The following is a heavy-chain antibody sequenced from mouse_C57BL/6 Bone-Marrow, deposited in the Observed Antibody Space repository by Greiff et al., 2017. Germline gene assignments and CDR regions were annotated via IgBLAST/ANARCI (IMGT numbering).Heavy chain of an antibody. Sequence: EVKLQESGPGMVKPSQSLSLTCTVTGYSITSGYDWHWIRHFPGNKLEWMGYISYSGSTNYNPSLKSRISITHDTSKNHFFLKLNSVTTEDTATYDCAREGWALYWYFDVWGQGTTLTVSS. V-gene: IGHV3-1*01. CDR2: ISYSGST. CDR3: AREGWALYWYFDV. CDR1: GYSITSGYD. J-gene: IGHJ1*01. D-gene: IGHD3-3*01.